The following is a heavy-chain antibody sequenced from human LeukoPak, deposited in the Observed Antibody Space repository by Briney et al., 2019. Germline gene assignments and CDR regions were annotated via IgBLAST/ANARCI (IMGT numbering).Heavy chain of an antibody. Sequence: GGSLRLSCAASRFTFSSYGMAWVRQAPGKGLEWFSSISGGGTNTYYADSVKGRFTISRDNAKNSLYLQMNSLRAEDTAVYYCAKIQTTITPLDYWGQGTLVTVSS. CDR3: AKIQTTITPLDY. CDR2: ISGGGTNT. J-gene: IGHJ4*02. D-gene: IGHD4-11*01. CDR1: RFTFSSYG. V-gene: IGHV3-21*01.